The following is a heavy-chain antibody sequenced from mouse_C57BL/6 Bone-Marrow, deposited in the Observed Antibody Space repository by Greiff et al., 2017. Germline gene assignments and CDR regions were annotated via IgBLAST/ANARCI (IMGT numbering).Heavy chain of an antibody. CDR2: INPSNGGT. CDR3: ARRAYYGYDLDY. CDR1: GYTFTSYW. J-gene: IGHJ2*01. D-gene: IGHD2-9*01. Sequence: QVQLQQPGTELVKPGASVKLSCKASGYTFTSYWMHWVKQRPGQGLEWIGNINPSNGGTNYNEKFKSKATQTVDKSSRTAYMQLSSLTAEDSAVYYCARRAYYGYDLDYWGQGTTLTVSS. V-gene: IGHV1-53*01.